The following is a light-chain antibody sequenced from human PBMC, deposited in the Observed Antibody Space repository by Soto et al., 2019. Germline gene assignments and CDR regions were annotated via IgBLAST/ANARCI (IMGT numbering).Light chain of an antibody. CDR3: LSKTTSISYV. CDR2: EVS. CDR1: TSDVGGYNY. Sequence: QSVLTQPASVSGSPGQSITISCTGTTSDVGGYNYVSWYQQHPGKVPKLLIHEVSNRPSGVSNSFSGSKSGNTASLTISGLQAEDEADYYCLSKTTSISYVFGTATTGSVL. V-gene: IGLV2-14*01. J-gene: IGLJ1*01.